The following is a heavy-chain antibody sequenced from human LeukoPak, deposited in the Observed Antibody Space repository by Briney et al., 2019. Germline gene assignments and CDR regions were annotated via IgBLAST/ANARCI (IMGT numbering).Heavy chain of an antibody. V-gene: IGHV3-48*01. D-gene: IGHD5-12*01. CDR2: ISSSSSTI. J-gene: IGHJ4*02. Sequence: GGSLRLSCAASGFTFSSYSMNWVRQAPGKGLEWVSYISSSSSTIYYADSVKGRFTISRDNSKNTLYLQMNSLRAEDTAVYYCARGPTGYHNTGGQGTLVTVSS. CDR3: ARGPTGYHNT. CDR1: GFTFSSYS.